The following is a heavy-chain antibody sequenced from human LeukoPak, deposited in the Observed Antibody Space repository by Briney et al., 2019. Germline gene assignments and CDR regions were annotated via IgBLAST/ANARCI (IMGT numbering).Heavy chain of an antibody. V-gene: IGHV1-2*02. CDR2: INPNSGGT. CDR1: GYTFTGYY. Sequence: EASVKVSCKASGYTFTGYYMHWVRQAPGQGLEWMGWINPNSGGTNYAQQFKGRVTMTRDTSISKASVELSRLRSDDTAVYYCARDVGLYYFDYWGQGTLVTVSS. CDR3: ARDVGLYYFDY. J-gene: IGHJ4*02. D-gene: IGHD3-16*01.